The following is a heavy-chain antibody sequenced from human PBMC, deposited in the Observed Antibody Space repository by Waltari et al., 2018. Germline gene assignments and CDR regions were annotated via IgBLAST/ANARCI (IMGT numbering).Heavy chain of an antibody. CDR2: IYWNDDK. V-gene: IGHV2-5*01. CDR1: GFSLSTSGVG. D-gene: IGHD2-21*02. J-gene: IGHJ6*03. CDR3: AHYGGNSDYYYYYMDV. Sequence: QITLKESGPTLVKPTQTLTLTCTFSGFSLSTSGVGVGWIRQPPGKALEWLALIYWNDDKRYSPSLKSRLTITKDTSKNQVVLTMTNMDPVDTATYYCAHYGGNSDYYYYYMDVWGKGTTVTVSS.